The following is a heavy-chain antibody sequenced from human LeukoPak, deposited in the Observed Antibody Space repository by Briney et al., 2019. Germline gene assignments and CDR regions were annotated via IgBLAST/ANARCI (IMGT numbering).Heavy chain of an antibody. J-gene: IGHJ6*03. CDR3: AKDGTYYDFWSGYYQYYYYYYYMDV. D-gene: IGHD3-3*01. V-gene: IGHV3-23*01. CDR2: ISGSGGST. Sequence: GGYLRLSCAASGFTFSSYAMSWVRQAPGKGLEWVSAISGSGGSTYYADSVKGRFTISRDNSKNTLYLQMNSLRAEDTAVYYCAKDGTYYDFWSGYYQYYYYYYYMDVWGKGTTVTVSS. CDR1: GFTFSSYA.